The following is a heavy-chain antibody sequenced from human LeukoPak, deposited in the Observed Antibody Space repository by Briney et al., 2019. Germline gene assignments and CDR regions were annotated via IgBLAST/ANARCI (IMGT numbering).Heavy chain of an antibody. CDR2: VSDSGSTK. CDR1: GIIFSDYY. Sequence: GGSLRLSCAASGIIFSDYYTSWIRQAPGGGLEWISYVSDSGSTKYYAESVKGRFTISRDNARNSLFLQMDSLRVEDTAIYYCAREMGRTWNDPIDYWGQGILVTVSS. V-gene: IGHV3-11*01. J-gene: IGHJ4*02. CDR3: AREMGRTWNDPIDY. D-gene: IGHD1-1*01.